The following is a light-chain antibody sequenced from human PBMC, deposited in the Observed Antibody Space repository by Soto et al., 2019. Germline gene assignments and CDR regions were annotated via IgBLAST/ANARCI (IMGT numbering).Light chain of an antibody. CDR3: SSYTSSSTLYV. CDR2: EVS. Sequence: LTQPASVSGSPGQSITISCTGTSSDVGGYNYVSWYQQHPGKAPKLMIYEVSNRPSGVSNRFSGSKSGNTASLTISGLQAEDEADYYCSSYTSSSTLYVFGTGTKV. CDR1: SSDVGGYNY. V-gene: IGLV2-14*01. J-gene: IGLJ1*01.